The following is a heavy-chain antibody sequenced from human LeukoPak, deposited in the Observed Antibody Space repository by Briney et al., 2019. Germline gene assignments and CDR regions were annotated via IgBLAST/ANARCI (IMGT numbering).Heavy chain of an antibody. CDR2: ISYDGSNK. CDR3: ARGGGGNYTGSGSYGY. CDR1: GFTFSSYA. V-gene: IGHV3-30-3*01. J-gene: IGHJ4*02. Sequence: GGSLRLSRAASGFTFSSYAMHWVRQAPGKGLEWVAVISYDGSNKYYADSVKGRFTISRDNSKNTLYLQMNSLRAEDTAVYYCARGGGGNYTGSGSYGYWGQGTLVTVSS. D-gene: IGHD3-10*01.